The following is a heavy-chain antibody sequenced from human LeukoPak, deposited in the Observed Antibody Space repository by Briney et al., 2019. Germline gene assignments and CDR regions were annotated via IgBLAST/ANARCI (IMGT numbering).Heavy chain of an antibody. CDR3: AKAMTMVRGVTHTPFDY. CDR1: GFTFDDYA. V-gene: IGHV3-9*01. Sequence: GGSLRLSCAASGFTFDDYAMHWVRQAPGKGLEWVSGISWNSGSIGYADSVKGRFTISRDNAKNSLYLQMNSLRAEDTALYYCAKAMTMVRGVTHTPFDYWGQGTLVTVSS. CDR2: ISWNSGSI. J-gene: IGHJ4*02. D-gene: IGHD3-10*01.